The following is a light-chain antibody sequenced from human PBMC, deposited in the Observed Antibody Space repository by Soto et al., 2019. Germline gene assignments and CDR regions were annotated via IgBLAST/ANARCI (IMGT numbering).Light chain of an antibody. CDR1: SSDVGGYNY. Sequence: SVLTQPRSVTGSPGQSVTISYPGTSSDVGGYNYVSWYQQHPGKAPKLMIYDVSKRPSGVPDRFSGSKSGNTASLTISGLQAEDEADYYCCSYAGSYVFGTGTKVTVL. CDR3: CSYAGSYV. CDR2: DVS. V-gene: IGLV2-11*01. J-gene: IGLJ1*01.